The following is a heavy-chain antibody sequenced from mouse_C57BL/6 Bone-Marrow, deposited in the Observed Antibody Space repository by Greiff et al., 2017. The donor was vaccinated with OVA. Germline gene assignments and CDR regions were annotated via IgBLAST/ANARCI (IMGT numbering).Heavy chain of an antibody. D-gene: IGHD4-1*02. J-gene: IGHJ3*01. Sequence: QVQLQQPGAELVKPGASVKLSCKASGYTFTSYWMQWVKQRPGQGLEWIGEIDPSDSNTNYNQKFKGKATLTVDTSSSTAYMQLSSLTSEDSAVYYCARSNWEGFAYWGQGTLVTVSA. V-gene: IGHV1-50*01. CDR3: ARSNWEGFAY. CDR1: GYTFTSYW. CDR2: IDPSDSNT.